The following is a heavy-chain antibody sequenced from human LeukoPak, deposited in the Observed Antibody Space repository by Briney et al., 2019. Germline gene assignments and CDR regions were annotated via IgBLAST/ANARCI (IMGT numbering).Heavy chain of an antibody. CDR1: GFRFSNYW. D-gene: IGHD1-14*01. V-gene: IGHV3-7*01. CDR2: IKEDGSEK. CDR3: AKDVEEPGPFYYYYMDV. J-gene: IGHJ6*03. Sequence: GGSLRLSCAASGFRFSNYWMSWVRQAPGKGLEGVANIKEDGSEKYCEDSVKGRFTISRDNAKNSLYLQMNSLRDEDTAVYYCAKDVEEPGPFYYYYMDVWGKGTTVTISS.